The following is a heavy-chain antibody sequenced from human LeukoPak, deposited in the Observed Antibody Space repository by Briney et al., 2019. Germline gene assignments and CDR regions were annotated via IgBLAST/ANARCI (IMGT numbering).Heavy chain of an antibody. CDR2: INHSGST. CDR1: GGSFSGYY. J-gene: IGHJ4*02. CDR3: ASPQRGSGNYYTDY. D-gene: IGHD3-10*01. V-gene: IGHV4-34*01. Sequence: PSETLSLTCAVYGGSFSGYYWSWIRQPPGKGLEWIGEINHSGSTNYNPSLKSRVTISVDTSKNQFSLKLSSVTAADTAVYFCASPQRGSGNYYTDYWGQGTLVTVSS.